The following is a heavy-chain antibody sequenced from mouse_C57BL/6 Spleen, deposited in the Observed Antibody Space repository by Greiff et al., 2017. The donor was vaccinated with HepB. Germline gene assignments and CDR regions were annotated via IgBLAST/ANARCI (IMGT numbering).Heavy chain of an antibody. CDR1: GYAFSSSW. J-gene: IGHJ1*03. Sequence: VKLQESGPELVKPGASVKISCKASGYAFSSSWMNWVKQRPGKGLEWIGRIYPGDGDTNYNGKFKGKATLTADKSSSTAYMQLSSLTSEDSAVYFCARSYRGYVDVWGTGTTVTVSS. CDR3: ARSYRGYVDV. V-gene: IGHV1-82*01. CDR2: IYPGDGDT.